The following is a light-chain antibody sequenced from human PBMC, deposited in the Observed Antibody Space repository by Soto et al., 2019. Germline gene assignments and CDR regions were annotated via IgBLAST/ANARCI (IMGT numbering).Light chain of an antibody. V-gene: IGKV1-39*01. Sequence: DIQMTQSQTSLSASVGDRVTITCRATLSISTYLSWYQQKPGKAPKLLINAAGSLQSEVPSRFSGSGSGTDFTLTISSLQPEDFATYYCQQSYTAPAGTFGQGTKVDIK. CDR1: LSISTY. CDR3: QQSYTAPAGT. J-gene: IGKJ1*01. CDR2: AAG.